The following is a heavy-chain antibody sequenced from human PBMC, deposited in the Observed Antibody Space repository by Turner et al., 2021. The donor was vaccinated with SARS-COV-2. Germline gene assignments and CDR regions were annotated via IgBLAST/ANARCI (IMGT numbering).Heavy chain of an antibody. J-gene: IGHJ4*02. Sequence: QVQPVQSGAEVQTPGASVKVSCKASGYTFTSYYMHWVRQAPGQGLEWMGIINPSGVITSYAQKFQGRVTMTRDTSTSTVYMELSSLSSEDTAVDYCARSGGGFDYWGQGTLVTVSS. CDR2: INPSGVIT. CDR3: ARSGGGFDY. V-gene: IGHV1-46*01. CDR1: GYTFTSYY. D-gene: IGHD2-15*01.